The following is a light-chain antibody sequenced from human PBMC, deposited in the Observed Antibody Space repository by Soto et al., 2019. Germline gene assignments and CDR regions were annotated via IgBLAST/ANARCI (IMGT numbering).Light chain of an antibody. CDR2: AAS. CDR3: QKYNGAPPLFT. V-gene: IGKV1-27*01. CDR1: HDISNS. Sequence: DIQMTQSPSSLSASVGDRVTITCRASHDISNSLAWCQQKPGQVPKLVIFAASTLQSGVPSRFSGSGSGTDFTLTINSLQPEDVATYYCQKYNGAPPLFTFGPGTKVDIK. J-gene: IGKJ3*01.